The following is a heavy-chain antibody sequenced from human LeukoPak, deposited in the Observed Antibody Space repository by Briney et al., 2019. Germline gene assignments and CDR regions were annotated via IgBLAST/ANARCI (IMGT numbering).Heavy chain of an antibody. Sequence: GGSMRLSCAASGFTFSYYGIHWVRQTPGKGLEWVAVMWSDGRSKYFADSVKGRFTISRDNSRNTQYLQMNSLRGEDTAVYFCARDADTSSHYSNFDYWGQGTLVTVSS. V-gene: IGHV3-33*01. J-gene: IGHJ4*02. CDR1: GFTFSYYG. CDR3: ARDADTSSHYSNFDY. D-gene: IGHD3-22*01. CDR2: MWSDGRSK.